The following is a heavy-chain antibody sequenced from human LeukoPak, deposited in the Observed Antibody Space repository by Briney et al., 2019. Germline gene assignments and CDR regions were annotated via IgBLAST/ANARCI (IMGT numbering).Heavy chain of an antibody. D-gene: IGHD3-10*01. CDR2: ISYDGSNK. CDR3: ARSSSYRGPKGAFDI. J-gene: IGHJ3*02. Sequence: GGSLRLSCAASGFTFSSYAMSWVRQAPGKGLEWVAVISYDGSNKYYAGSVKGRFTISRGNSKNTLYLQMNSLRAEDTAVYYCARSSSYRGPKGAFDIWGQGTMVTVSS. V-gene: IGHV3-30*04. CDR1: GFTFSSYA.